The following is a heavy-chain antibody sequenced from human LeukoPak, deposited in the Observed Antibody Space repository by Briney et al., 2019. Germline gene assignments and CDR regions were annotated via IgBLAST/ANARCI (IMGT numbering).Heavy chain of an antibody. CDR1: GFTFSSYW. D-gene: IGHD3-16*01. V-gene: IGHV3-7*01. CDR2: IKQDGSEK. J-gene: IGHJ6*02. CDR3: ANHRWGYGMDV. Sequence: GGSLRLSCAASGFTFSSYWINWVRQAPGKGLEWVAKIKQDGSEKYYVDSVKGRFTISRDNAKNSLYLQTNSLRAEDTAVYYCANHRWGYGMDVWGQGTTVTVSS.